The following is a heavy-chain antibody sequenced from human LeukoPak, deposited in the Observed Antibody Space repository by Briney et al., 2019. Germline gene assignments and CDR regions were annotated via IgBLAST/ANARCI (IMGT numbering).Heavy chain of an antibody. CDR2: IRYDGGNK. J-gene: IGHJ4*02. D-gene: IGHD6-13*01. CDR3: AKLYSSSSLDY. Sequence: GGSLRLSCAASGFTFSSYGMHWVRQAPGKGLEWVAFIRYDGGNKYYADSVKGRFTISRDNSKNTLYLQMNSLRAEDTAVYYCAKLYSSSSLDYWGQGTLVTVSS. CDR1: GFTFSSYG. V-gene: IGHV3-30*02.